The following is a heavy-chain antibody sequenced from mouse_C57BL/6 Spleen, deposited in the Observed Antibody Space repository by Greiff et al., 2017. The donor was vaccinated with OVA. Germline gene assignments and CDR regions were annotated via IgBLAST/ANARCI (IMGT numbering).Heavy chain of an antibody. D-gene: IGHD1-1*01. V-gene: IGHV3-1*01. CDR1: GYSITSGYD. Sequence: EVKLMESGPGMVKPSQSLSLTCTVTGYSITSGYDWHWIRHFPGNKLEWMGYISYSGSTNYNPSLKSRISITHDTSKDHFFLKLDSVTTEDTATYYCARSLHYYGSSYWYFDVWGTGTTVTVSS. J-gene: IGHJ1*03. CDR2: ISYSGST. CDR3: ARSLHYYGSSYWYFDV.